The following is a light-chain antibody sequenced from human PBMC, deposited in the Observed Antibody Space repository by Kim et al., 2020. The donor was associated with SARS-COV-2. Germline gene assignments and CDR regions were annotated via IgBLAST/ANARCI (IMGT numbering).Light chain of an antibody. V-gene: IGKV1D-12*01. J-gene: IGKJ4*01. CDR2: AAS. CDR3: QQTDSFPRT. Sequence: SASVRDTVTITCRASPGISSWLTWYQQKPGKAPKVLIYAASSLQSGVPTRFSGRGSGTDFTLTISNLQPEDFATYYCQQTDSFPRTFGGGTKLEI. CDR1: PGISSW.